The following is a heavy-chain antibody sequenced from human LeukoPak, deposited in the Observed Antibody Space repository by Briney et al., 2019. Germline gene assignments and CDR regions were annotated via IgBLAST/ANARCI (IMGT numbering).Heavy chain of an antibody. CDR3: ALVDGYSNKN. CDR1: GFTFSNAW. J-gene: IGHJ4*02. D-gene: IGHD5-12*01. V-gene: IGHV3-7*01. Sequence: GGSLRLSCAVSGFTFSNAWMSWVRQAPGKGLEWVANIKQDGSEKYYVDSVKGRFTISRDNAKNSLYLQMNSLRAEDTAVYYCALVDGYSNKNWGQGTLVTVSS. CDR2: IKQDGSEK.